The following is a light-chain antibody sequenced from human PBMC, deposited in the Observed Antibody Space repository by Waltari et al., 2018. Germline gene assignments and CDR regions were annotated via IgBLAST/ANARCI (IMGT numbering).Light chain of an antibody. Sequence: QSALTQPASVSGSPGRSITISCTGTSSDIGGYIYVSWYQQHPGKAPKVIVYDVSNRPSGVSNRCSGSKSGNTASLTISGLQAEDEAHYYCSSYTSSGTLVVFGGGTRLTVL. J-gene: IGLJ2*01. CDR3: SSYTSSGTLVV. CDR1: SSDIGGYIY. CDR2: DVS. V-gene: IGLV2-14*03.